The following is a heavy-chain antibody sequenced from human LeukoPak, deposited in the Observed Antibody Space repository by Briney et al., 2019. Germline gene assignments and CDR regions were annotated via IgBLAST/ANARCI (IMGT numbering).Heavy chain of an antibody. J-gene: IGHJ6*02. Sequence: PGGSLRLSCAASGLTFSSYGMHWVRQAPGKGLEWVAVISYDGSNKYYADSVKGRFTISRDNSKNTLYLQMNSLRAEDTAVYYCAKGVLAAAGSGYGMDVWGQGTTVTVSS. V-gene: IGHV3-30*18. CDR3: AKGVLAAAGSGYGMDV. CDR2: ISYDGSNK. CDR1: GLTFSSYG. D-gene: IGHD6-13*01.